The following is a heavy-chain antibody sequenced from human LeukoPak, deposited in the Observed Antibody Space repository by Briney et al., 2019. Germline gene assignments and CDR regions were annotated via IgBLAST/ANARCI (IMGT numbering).Heavy chain of an antibody. CDR2: INHGGST. V-gene: IGHV4-34*01. CDR1: GGTFSGYY. CDR3: ARPRGTVAGPNFDY. J-gene: IGHJ4*02. D-gene: IGHD3-10*01. Sequence: KPSETLSLTCAVYGGTFSGYYWSWIRQPPGKGLEWIGEINHGGSTNYNPSLKSRITLSVDTSKNQSSLKLSPVTAADTAVYYCARPRGTVAGPNFDYWGQGTLVTVSS.